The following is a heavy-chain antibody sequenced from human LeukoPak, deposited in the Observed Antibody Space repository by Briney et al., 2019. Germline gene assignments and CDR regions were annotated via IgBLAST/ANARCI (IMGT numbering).Heavy chain of an antibody. J-gene: IGHJ3*02. CDR1: EFTFSGYN. CDR2: IGGSGANI. V-gene: IGHV3-48*01. D-gene: IGHD3-10*01. Sequence: PGGSLRLSCVASEFTFSGYNMNWVRQAPGKGLEWVSHIGGSGANIYYADSVKGRFTISRDNAKSTLYLQMNSLRAEDTAIYYCARRFDIWGQGTMVTVSS. CDR3: ARRFDI.